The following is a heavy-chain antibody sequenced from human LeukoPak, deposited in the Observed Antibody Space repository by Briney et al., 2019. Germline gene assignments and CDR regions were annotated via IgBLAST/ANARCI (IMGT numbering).Heavy chain of an antibody. CDR3: ARGGGGYSMDV. D-gene: IGHD3-16*01. Sequence: GGSLRLSCAASGFTFSSYSMNWVRQAPGKGLEWVSVTDSGGSTSYAYSVKGRFTISRDNAKNTLDLQMNSLRAEDTAVYYCARGGGGYSMDVWGQGTTVTVSS. CDR1: GFTFSSYS. J-gene: IGHJ6*02. CDR2: TDSGGST. V-gene: IGHV3-66*01.